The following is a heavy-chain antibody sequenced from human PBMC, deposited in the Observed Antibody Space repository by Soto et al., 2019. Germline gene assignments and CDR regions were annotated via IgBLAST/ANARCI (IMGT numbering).Heavy chain of an antibody. Sequence: SDTLYLSCTVSGGSISSGDYYWSWIRQPPGKGLEWIGYIYYSGSTYYNPSLKSRVTISVDTSKNQFSLKLSSVTAADTAVYYCARGLGTHFDYWGQGTLVTVSS. V-gene: IGHV4-30-4*02. CDR3: ARGLGTHFDY. D-gene: IGHD1-26*01. J-gene: IGHJ4*02. CDR2: IYYSGST. CDR1: GGSISSGDYY.